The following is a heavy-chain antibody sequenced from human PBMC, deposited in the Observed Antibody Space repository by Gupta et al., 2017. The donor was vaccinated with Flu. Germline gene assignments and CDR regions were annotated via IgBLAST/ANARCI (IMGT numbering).Heavy chain of an antibody. CDR1: GFTFSLYW. V-gene: IGHV3-7*01. J-gene: IGHJ4*02. Sequence: EVQLVESGGGLVQPGGSLRLSCAGSGFTFSLYWMTWVRQAPGKGLEWVANIKQDGGQKYYVDSVKGRFTVSRDNAKNSLYLQMNSLRGEDTAVYYCARIEYNYGFSEFDYWGQGTLVTVSS. D-gene: IGHD5-18*01. CDR2: IKQDGGQK. CDR3: ARIEYNYGFSEFDY.